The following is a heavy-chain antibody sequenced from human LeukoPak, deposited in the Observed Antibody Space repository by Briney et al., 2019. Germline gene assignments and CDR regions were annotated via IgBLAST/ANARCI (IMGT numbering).Heavy chain of an antibody. CDR1: GFTFSSYS. Sequence: GGSLRLSCAASGFTFSSYSMNWVRQAPGKGLEWVSSISSSSSYIYYADSVKGRFTISGDNAKNSLYLQMNSLRAEDTAVYYCASTLTGTAYYFDYWGQGTLVTVSS. D-gene: IGHD1-7*01. CDR3: ASTLTGTAYYFDY. CDR2: ISSSSSYI. V-gene: IGHV3-21*01. J-gene: IGHJ4*02.